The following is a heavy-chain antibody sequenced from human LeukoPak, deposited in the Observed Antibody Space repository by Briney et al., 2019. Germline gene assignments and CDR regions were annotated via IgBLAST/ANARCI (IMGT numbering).Heavy chain of an antibody. V-gene: IGHV3-30*03. J-gene: IGHJ4*02. CDR3: ARGPLRGTAAAIDY. CDR2: ISYDGRNK. Sequence: GKSLRLSCAASGFTFNNYGMHWVRQAPGKGLEWVAVISYDGRNKHYPDSVKGRFTISRDISTDALWLQMDSLRTEDTAVYYCARGPLRGTAAAIDYWGQGTLVTVSS. CDR1: GFTFNNYG. D-gene: IGHD2-2*01.